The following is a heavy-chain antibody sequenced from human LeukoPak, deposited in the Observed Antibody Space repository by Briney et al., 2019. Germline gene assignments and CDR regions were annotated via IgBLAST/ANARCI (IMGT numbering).Heavy chain of an antibody. CDR3: ARDDYGRGKYFDY. CDR1: GFTFSSYS. V-gene: IGHV3-21*01. J-gene: IGHJ4*02. CDR2: ISSSSSYI. Sequence: GGSLRLSCAASGFTFSSYSMNWVRQAPGKGLEWVSSISSSSSYIYYADSVKGRFTISRDNAKNSLYLQMNSLRAEDTAVYYCARDDYGRGKYFDYWGQGTLVTVSS. D-gene: IGHD4-17*01.